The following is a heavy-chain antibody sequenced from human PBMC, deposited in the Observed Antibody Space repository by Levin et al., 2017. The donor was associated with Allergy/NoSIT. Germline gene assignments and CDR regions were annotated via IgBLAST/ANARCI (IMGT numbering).Heavy chain of an antibody. Sequence: GGSLRLSCAASGFTFSSYGMHWVRQAPGKGLEWVAVIWYDGSNKYYADSVKGRFTISRDNSKNTLYLQMNSLRAEDTAVYYCARGQYYDILTDAFDIWGQGTMVTVSS. CDR2: IWYDGSNK. D-gene: IGHD3-9*01. V-gene: IGHV3-33*01. J-gene: IGHJ3*02. CDR1: GFTFSSYG. CDR3: ARGQYYDILTDAFDI.